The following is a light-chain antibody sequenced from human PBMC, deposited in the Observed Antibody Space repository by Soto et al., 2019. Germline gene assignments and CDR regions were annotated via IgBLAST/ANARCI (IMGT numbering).Light chain of an antibody. Sequence: QPVLTQSPSASASLGASVKLTCTLSSGHSSYAIAWHQQQPEKGPRYLMKLNSDGSHSKGDGIPDRFSGSSSGAERYLTISSLQSEDEADYYCQTWGTGIHFWGFGGGTKLTVL. J-gene: IGLJ3*02. CDR2: LNSDGSH. CDR1: SGHSSYA. CDR3: QTWGTGIHFWG. V-gene: IGLV4-69*01.